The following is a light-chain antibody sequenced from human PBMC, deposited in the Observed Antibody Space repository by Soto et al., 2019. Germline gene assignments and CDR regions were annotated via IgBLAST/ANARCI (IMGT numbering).Light chain of an antibody. CDR3: QQYKNWPRT. CDR1: QSVSSN. V-gene: IGKV3-15*01. J-gene: IGKJ1*01. CDR2: GAS. Sequence: EIVMTQSPATLSVSPGERATLSCRASQSVSSNLAWYQQKPGQAPRLLIYGASSRATGIPARFSGSGSGTEFTLTISRLQSEVFAVYFCQQYKNWPRTFGQGTKVEIK.